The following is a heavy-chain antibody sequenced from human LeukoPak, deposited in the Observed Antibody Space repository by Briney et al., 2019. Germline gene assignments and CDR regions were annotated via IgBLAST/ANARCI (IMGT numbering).Heavy chain of an antibody. CDR3: AKDVGRDRYFDY. D-gene: IGHD1-26*01. CDR1: GFTFSSYA. V-gene: IGHV3-23*01. CDR2: ISGSGGST. Sequence: GGSLRLSCAASGFTFSSYAMSWVRQAPGKGLEWVSAISGSGGSTYYADSVKGRFTISRDNSKNTLYLQMISLRAEDTAVYYCAKDVGRDRYFDYWGQGTLVTVSS. J-gene: IGHJ4*02.